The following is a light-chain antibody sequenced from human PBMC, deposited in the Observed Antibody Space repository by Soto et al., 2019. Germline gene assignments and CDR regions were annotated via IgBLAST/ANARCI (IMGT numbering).Light chain of an antibody. CDR3: QQYTSYSIT. Sequence: GDRVTITCRASQSISSWLAWYQQKPGKAPKLLIYDASSLESGVPSRFSGSGSGTEFTLNISSLQPDDFATYYCQQYTSYSITFGHGTRLDIK. J-gene: IGKJ5*01. CDR1: QSISSW. CDR2: DAS. V-gene: IGKV1-5*01.